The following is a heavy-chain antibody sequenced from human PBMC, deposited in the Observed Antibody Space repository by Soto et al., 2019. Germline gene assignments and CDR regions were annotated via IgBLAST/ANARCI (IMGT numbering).Heavy chain of an antibody. CDR2: ISGSGGTT. D-gene: IGHD3-10*01. J-gene: IGHJ4*02. CDR3: AKFGASGSYFQFDY. CDR1: GFTFINFA. V-gene: IGHV3-23*01. Sequence: EVQLLDSGGGLVQPGGSLRLSCAASGFTFINFAMSWVRQSPGKGLEWVSAISGSGGTTWYADSVRGRFTTSRDNSNNTLYLQMTSLRAEDTAVYYCAKFGASGSYFQFDYLGQGIVVTVSS.